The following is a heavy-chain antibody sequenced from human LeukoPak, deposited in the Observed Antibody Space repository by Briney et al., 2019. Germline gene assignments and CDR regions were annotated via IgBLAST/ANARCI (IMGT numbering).Heavy chain of an antibody. CDR3: ARQEDVVRAFYC. D-gene: IGHD2-15*01. CDR1: GGSFSGYY. Sequence: SEPLSLTCAVYGGSFSGYYWSWIRQPPGKGLEWIGEINHSGSTNYNPSLKSRVTISVDTSKNQFCLKLSSVTAADTGVKYSARQEDVVRAFYCWGQGTLVTVSS. V-gene: IGHV4-34*01. J-gene: IGHJ4*02. CDR2: INHSGST.